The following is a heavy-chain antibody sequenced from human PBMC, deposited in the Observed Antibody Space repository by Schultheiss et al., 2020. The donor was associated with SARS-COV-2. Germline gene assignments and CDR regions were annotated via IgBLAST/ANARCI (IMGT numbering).Heavy chain of an antibody. J-gene: IGHJ6*03. D-gene: IGHD2-21*01. CDR3: ARVVIPRVDESRYYYYMDV. V-gene: IGHV4-31*11. Sequence: SETLSLTCAVSGGSISSGAYYWSWIRQHPGKGLEWIGYIYNSGSTYYNPSLKSRVTISVDRSKNQFSLKLSSVTAADTAVYYCARVVIPRVDESRYYYYMDVWGKGTTVTVSS. CDR1: GGSISSGAYY. CDR2: IYNSGST.